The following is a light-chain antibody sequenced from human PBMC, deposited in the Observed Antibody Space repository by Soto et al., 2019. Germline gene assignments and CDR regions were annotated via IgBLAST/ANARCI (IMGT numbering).Light chain of an antibody. V-gene: IGLV2-14*01. CDR3: SSYPSSSTLGV. Sequence: SALTQPASVSGSPGQSITISCTGTSSDVGGYNYVSWYQQHPGKAPKLMIYDVSNRPSGVSNRFSGSKSGNTASLTISGLQAEDEADYYCSSYPSSSTLGVFGTGTKVTVL. J-gene: IGLJ1*01. CDR1: SSDVGGYNY. CDR2: DVS.